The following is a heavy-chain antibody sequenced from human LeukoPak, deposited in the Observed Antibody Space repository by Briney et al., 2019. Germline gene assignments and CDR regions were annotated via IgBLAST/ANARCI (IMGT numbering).Heavy chain of an antibody. CDR1: GGNFRSYA. Sequence: ASVKVSCKASGGNFRSYAMSWVRQAPGQGLEWMGGIIPMFGAEKYAQNFQGRVTITTDESTSTAYMELSSLRSDDTAVYYCTRHATTVKIDYYYYFMDVWGKGTTVTVSS. D-gene: IGHD4-11*01. CDR3: TRHATTVKIDYYYYFMDV. V-gene: IGHV1-69*05. J-gene: IGHJ6*03. CDR2: IIPMFGAE.